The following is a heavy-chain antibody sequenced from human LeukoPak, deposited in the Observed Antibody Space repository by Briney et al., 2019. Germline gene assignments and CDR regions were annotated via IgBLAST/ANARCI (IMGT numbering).Heavy chain of an antibody. D-gene: IGHD3-3*01. J-gene: IGHJ3*02. V-gene: IGHV3-74*01. CDR2: INTDGSST. CDR3: ARDRSAVTIFGVAHDVFDI. CDR1: GFTFSSYW. Sequence: AGGSLRLSCAASGFTFSSYWMHWVRQAPGKGLVWVSHINTDGSSTSYADSVKGRFTISRDNAKNTLYLQMNSLRGEDTAVYYCARDRSAVTIFGVAHDVFDIWGQGTMVTVSS.